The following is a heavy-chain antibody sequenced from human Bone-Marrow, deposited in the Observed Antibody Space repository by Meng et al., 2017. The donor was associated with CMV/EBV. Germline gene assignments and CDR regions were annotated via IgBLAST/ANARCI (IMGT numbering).Heavy chain of an antibody. CDR2: IIPILGIA. J-gene: IGHJ6*02. D-gene: IGHD3-10*01. CDR1: GGTFSSYT. Sequence: SVKVSCKASGGTFSSYTISWVRQAPGQGLEWMGRIIPILGIANYAQKFQGRVTITADKSTSTAYMELSSLRSEDTAVYYCARDQGYGSGSYYYYYYYGMDVWGQGTTVTVSS. V-gene: IGHV1-69*04. CDR3: ARDQGYGSGSYYYYYYYGMDV.